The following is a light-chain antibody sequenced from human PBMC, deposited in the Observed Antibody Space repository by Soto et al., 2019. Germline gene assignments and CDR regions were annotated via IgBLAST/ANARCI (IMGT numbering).Light chain of an antibody. CDR3: QQYGRSPT. J-gene: IGKJ1*01. Sequence: EIVLTQSQDTLSLSPGERATLSCMASQSVSSNYLACYQQKLGQAPRLLIYDASRRATGIPDRFSGSGSGTDFTLTISRLEPEDFVVYYCQQYGRSPTFGQGTKVDIK. CDR2: DAS. CDR1: QSVSSNY. V-gene: IGKV3-20*01.